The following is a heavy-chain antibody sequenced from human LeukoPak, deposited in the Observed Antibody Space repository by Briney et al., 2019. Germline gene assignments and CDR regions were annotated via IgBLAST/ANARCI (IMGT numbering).Heavy chain of an antibody. CDR2: INAGNGNT. J-gene: IGHJ4*02. Sequence: ASVKVSCKASGYTFTSYAMHWVRQAPGQRLEWMGWINAGNGNTKYSQKFQGRFTITRDMSTSTAYMELSSLRSEDTAVYYCAAGVVDKWRDPGGFDYWGQGTLVTVSS. V-gene: IGHV1-3*01. CDR1: GYTFTSYA. D-gene: IGHD2-15*01. CDR3: AAGVVDKWRDPGGFDY.